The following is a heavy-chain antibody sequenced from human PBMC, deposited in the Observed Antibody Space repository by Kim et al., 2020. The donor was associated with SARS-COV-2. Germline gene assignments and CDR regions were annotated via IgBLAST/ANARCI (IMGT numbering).Heavy chain of an antibody. CDR1: GFTFSSYA. D-gene: IGHD6-6*01. J-gene: IGHJ4*02. CDR2: ISGSGGST. CDR3: AKRYSSSSRFDY. V-gene: IGHV3-23*01. Sequence: GGSLRLSCAASGFTFSSYAMSWVRQAPGKGLEWVSAISGSGGSTYYADSVKGRFTISRDNSRNTLYLQMNSLRAEDTAVYYCAKRYSSSSRFDYWGQGTLVTVSS.